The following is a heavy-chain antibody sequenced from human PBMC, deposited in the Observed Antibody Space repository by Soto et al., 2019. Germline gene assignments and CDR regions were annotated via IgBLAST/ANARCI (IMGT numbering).Heavy chain of an antibody. J-gene: IGHJ4*02. D-gene: IGHD5-12*01. CDR3: ARGGPGGYDLYFDY. V-gene: IGHV4-30-4*08. CDR1: GGSVSSGSYY. Sequence: SETLSLTCTVSGGSVSSGSYYWSWIRQPPGKGLEWIGYIYYSGSTYYNPSLKSRVTISVDTSKNQFSLKLSSVTAADTAVYYCARGGPGGYDLYFDYWGQGTLVTVSS. CDR2: IYYSGST.